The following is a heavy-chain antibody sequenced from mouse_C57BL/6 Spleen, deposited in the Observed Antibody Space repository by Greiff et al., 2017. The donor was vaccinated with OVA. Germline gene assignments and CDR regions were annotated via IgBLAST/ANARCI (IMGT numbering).Heavy chain of an antibody. CDR1: GYAFSSYW. CDR2: IYPGDGDT. V-gene: IGHV1-80*01. Sequence: QVQLQQSGAELVKPGASVKISCKASGYAFSSYWMNWVKQRPGKGLEWIGQIYPGDGDTNYNGKFKGKATLTADKSSSTAYMQLSSLTSEDSAVYFCARGFGGIFNYFDYWGQGTTLTVSS. CDR3: ARGFGGIFNYFDY. J-gene: IGHJ2*01.